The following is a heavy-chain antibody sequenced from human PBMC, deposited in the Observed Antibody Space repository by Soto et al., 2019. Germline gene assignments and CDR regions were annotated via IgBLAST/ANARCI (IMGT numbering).Heavy chain of an antibody. Sequence: SATLSLTCPVSGCYISMYYGSWLRQPPGKGLEWIGYIYYSGSTNYNPSLKSRVTISVDTSKNQFSLKVSSVTAADTAVYYCARLSPEFGKWALDYWGQGTLVTVSS. D-gene: IGHD3-16*02. CDR2: IYYSGST. J-gene: IGHJ4*02. V-gene: IGHV4-59*01. CDR3: ARLSPEFGKWALDY. CDR1: GCYISMYY.